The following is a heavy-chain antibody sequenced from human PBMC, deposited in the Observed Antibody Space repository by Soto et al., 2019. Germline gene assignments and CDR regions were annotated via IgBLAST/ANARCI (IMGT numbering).Heavy chain of an antibody. CDR1: GGSISSGGYS. CDR2: MYHSGST. V-gene: IGHV4-30-2*01. D-gene: IGHD1-26*01. CDR3: ARAPIE. J-gene: IGHJ4*02. Sequence: SETLSLTCAVSGGSISSGGYSWGWIRQPPGKGLEWIGYMYHSGSTYYNPSLKSRVTISVDTSKNQFSLKLSSVTAADTAVYYCARAPIEWGQGTLVTVSS.